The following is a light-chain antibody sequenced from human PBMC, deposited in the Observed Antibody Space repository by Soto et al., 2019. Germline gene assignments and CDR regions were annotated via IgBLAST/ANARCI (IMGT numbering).Light chain of an antibody. Sequence: DIQMTQSPSSLSASVGDEVTITCRASQSFSGFLNWYQQKPGKAPTLLIYAASTLQRGAPSRFSGSGSGTDFTLTISSLQPEASATYYCQHSYSTPHTLVPGTKVDIK. CDR1: QSFSGF. CDR2: AAS. CDR3: QHSYSTPHT. V-gene: IGKV1-39*01. J-gene: IGKJ1*01.